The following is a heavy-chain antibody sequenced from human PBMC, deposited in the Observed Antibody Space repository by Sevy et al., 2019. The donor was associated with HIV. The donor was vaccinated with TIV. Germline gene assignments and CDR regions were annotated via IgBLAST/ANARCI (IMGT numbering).Heavy chain of an antibody. Sequence: ASVKDSCKASGYPFTSYGITWVRQAAGQGLEWMGWISAHNEDTNYAQKLQGRVTITTDTPTSTAYMELRSMRSDDTAVYFSAREMKGRLQSAAFAYWGQGTLVTVSS. CDR3: AREMKGRLQSAAFAY. CDR2: ISAHNEDT. V-gene: IGHV1-18*01. D-gene: IGHD5-12*01. J-gene: IGHJ4*02. CDR1: GYPFTSYG.